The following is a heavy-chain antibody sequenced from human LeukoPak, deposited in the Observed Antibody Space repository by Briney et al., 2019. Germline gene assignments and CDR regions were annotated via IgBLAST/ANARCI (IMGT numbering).Heavy chain of an antibody. J-gene: IGHJ4*02. CDR2: INHSGST. D-gene: IGHD1-26*01. CDR3: ARLKGAYHRYYFDY. CDR1: GGSFSGYY. Sequence: PSETLSLTCAVYGGSFSGYYWSWIRQPPGKGLEWIGEINHSGSTNYNPSLKSRVTISVDTSKNQFSLKLSSVTAADTAVYYCARLKGAYHRYYFDYWGQGTLVTVSS. V-gene: IGHV4-34*01.